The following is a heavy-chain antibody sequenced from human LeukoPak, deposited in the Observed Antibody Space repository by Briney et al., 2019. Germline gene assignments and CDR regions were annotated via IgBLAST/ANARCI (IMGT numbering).Heavy chain of an antibody. CDR2: IYYSGTT. V-gene: IGHV4-39*01. J-gene: IGHJ5*02. Sequence: SETLSLTCTVSRGSISSSRHYWVWIRQPPGKGLEWIGTIYYSGTTYYNPSLKSRLIISVHTSKSQFSLRLTSVTAADTAMYYCARSYFTVFGVYNWFDPWGQGALVTVSS. CDR1: RGSISSSRHY. D-gene: IGHD3-3*01. CDR3: ARSYFTVFGVYNWFDP.